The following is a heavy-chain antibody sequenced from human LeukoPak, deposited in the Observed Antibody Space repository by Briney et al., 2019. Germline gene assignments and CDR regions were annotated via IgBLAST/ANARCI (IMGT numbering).Heavy chain of an antibody. CDR1: GFTFSDYY. CDR3: ARAARGYYDSSGYYEVDY. Sequence: GGSLRLSCAASGFTFSDYYMSWIRQAPGKGLEWVSYISSSGSTIYYADSVKGRFTISRDNAKNSLYLQMNSLRAEDTAVYYCARAARGYYDSSGYYEVDYWGQGTLVTVSS. V-gene: IGHV3-11*04. J-gene: IGHJ4*02. D-gene: IGHD3-22*01. CDR2: ISSSGSTI.